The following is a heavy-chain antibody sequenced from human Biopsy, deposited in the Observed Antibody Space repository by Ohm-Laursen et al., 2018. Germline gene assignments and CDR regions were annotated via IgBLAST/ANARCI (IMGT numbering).Heavy chain of an antibody. Sequence: SVTLSFACTVSGVSITAYYWSWIRQPPGMGLECIGNIHHSGSTNYNPSLKSQLTISVDTSKNQFSLKLSSVTAADTAVYYCARMDCSGGSCRYYSYGMDVWGQGTTVTVSS. J-gene: IGHJ6*02. V-gene: IGHV4-4*09. D-gene: IGHD2-15*01. CDR3: ARMDCSGGSCRYYSYGMDV. CDR1: GVSITAYY. CDR2: IHHSGST.